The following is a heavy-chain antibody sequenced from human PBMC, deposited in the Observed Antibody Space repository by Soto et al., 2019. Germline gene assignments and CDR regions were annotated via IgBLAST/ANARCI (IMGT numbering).Heavy chain of an antibody. V-gene: IGHV1-18*01. CDR2: ISAYNGNT. D-gene: IGHD5-18*01. J-gene: IGHJ4*02. CDR1: GYTFTSYG. CDR3: ARVEIQLPYLPDY. Sequence: ASVKFSCKASGYTFTSYGISWVRQAPGQVLECMVWISAYNGNTNYXXKLQGRVXXTTDTSTSTAXMELRXLRSDDTAVYYCARVEIQLPYLPDYWGQGTLVTVSX.